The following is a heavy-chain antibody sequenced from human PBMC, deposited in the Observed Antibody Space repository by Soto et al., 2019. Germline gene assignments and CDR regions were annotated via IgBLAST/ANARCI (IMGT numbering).Heavy chain of an antibody. D-gene: IGHD3-22*01. CDR3: ARASRNYYDSSGYLYYFDY. CDR1: GFTISVDS. V-gene: IGHV3-66*01. CDR2: FFNTGDT. J-gene: IGHJ4*02. Sequence: GGSLRLSCAVSGFTISVDSMFWVRQAPGKGLEWVSLFFNTGDTDYADSVKGRFTISRDNSKNTLYLQMNSLRAEDTAVYYCARASRNYYDSSGYLYYFDYWGQGTLVTVSS.